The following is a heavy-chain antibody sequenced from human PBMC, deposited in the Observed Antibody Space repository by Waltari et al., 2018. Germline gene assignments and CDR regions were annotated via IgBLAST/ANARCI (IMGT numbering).Heavy chain of an antibody. CDR3: ARRRVYDFWSGYINYRWGMDV. Sequence: QVQLQQWGAGLLKPSETLSLTCAVYGGSFSGYYWSWIRQPPGKGLEWIGEINHRGSTHKHPSPKRRVTISVDTAKNQFSLKLSSVTAADTAVYYCARRRVYDFWSGYINYRWGMDVWGQGTTVTVSS. CDR2: INHRGST. CDR1: GGSFSGYY. V-gene: IGHV4-34*01. J-gene: IGHJ6*02. D-gene: IGHD3-3*01.